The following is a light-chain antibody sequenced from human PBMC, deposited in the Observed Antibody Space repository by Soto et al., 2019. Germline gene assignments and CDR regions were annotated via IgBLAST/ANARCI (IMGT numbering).Light chain of an antibody. CDR3: QVWDNTNDVV. CDR1: NIGSKS. V-gene: IGLV3-21*02. J-gene: IGLJ2*01. Sequence: SYELTQPPSVSVAPGQTATITCGGNNIGSKSVHWYQQQPGQAPVLVVYDDSDRPSGIPERFSGSNSGNTATLTISRVEAGDEADYYCQVWDNTNDVVFGGGTKLTVL. CDR2: DDS.